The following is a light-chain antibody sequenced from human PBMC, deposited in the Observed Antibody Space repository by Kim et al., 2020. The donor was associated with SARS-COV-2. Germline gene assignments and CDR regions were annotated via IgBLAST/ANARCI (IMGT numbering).Light chain of an antibody. CDR2: AAS. Sequence: DIQVTQSPSSLSASIGDRVTVTCRASQRISNYLNWYQQKPGKAPKLLIYAASSLQSGVPSRFSGSGSGTDFTLTISSVQSEDFATYYCRQSYDTPPITFGQGTRLEIK. CDR1: QRISNY. CDR3: RQSYDTPPIT. V-gene: IGKV1-39*01. J-gene: IGKJ5*01.